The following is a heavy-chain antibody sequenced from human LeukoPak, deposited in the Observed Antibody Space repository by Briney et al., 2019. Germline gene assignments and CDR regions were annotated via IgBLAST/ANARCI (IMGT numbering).Heavy chain of an antibody. CDR3: AREGISPYYDFWSGYYTELDY. D-gene: IGHD3-3*01. CDR2: IKQDGSEK. Sequence: GGSLRLSCAASGITFSSYWMSWVRQAPGKGLEWVANIKQDGSEKYYVDSVKGRFTISRDNAKNSLYLQMNSLRAEDTAVYYCAREGISPYYDFWSGYYTELDYWGQGTLVTVSS. CDR1: GITFSSYW. V-gene: IGHV3-7*01. J-gene: IGHJ4*02.